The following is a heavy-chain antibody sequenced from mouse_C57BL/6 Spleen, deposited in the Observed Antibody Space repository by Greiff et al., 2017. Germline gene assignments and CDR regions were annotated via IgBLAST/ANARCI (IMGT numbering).Heavy chain of an antibody. CDR3: ARRGAYYYGRSYYFDY. D-gene: IGHD1-1*01. CDR2: IDPSDSYT. Sequence: VQLQQPGAELVKPGASVKLSCKASGYTFTSYWMQWVKQRPGQGLEWIGEIDPSDSYTNSNQKFKGKATLTVDTSSSTAYMQLSSLTSEDSAVYYCARRGAYYYGRSYYFDYWGQGTTLTVSS. CDR1: GYTFTSYW. V-gene: IGHV1-50*01. J-gene: IGHJ2*01.